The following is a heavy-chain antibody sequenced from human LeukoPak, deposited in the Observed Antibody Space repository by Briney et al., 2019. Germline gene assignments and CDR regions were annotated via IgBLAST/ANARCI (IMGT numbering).Heavy chain of an antibody. V-gene: IGHV4-39*01. D-gene: IGHD2-2*01. CDR2: IYYSGST. CDR3: ARHTAMPNNWFDP. J-gene: IGHJ5*02. Sequence: SETLSLTCSVYGVSISSSIYYWGWIRQPPGKGLEWIGSIYYSGSTYYNPSLKSRVTISVDMSKNQFSLKLSSVTAADTAMYYCARHTAMPNNWFDPWGQGTLVTVSS. CDR1: GVSISSSIYY.